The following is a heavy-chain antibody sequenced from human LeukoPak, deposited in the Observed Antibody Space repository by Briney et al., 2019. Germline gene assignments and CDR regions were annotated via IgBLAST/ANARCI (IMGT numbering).Heavy chain of an antibody. CDR2: LYYSGIT. V-gene: IGHV4-39*01. Sequence: PSETLSLTCNVSGGSMSTSSYYWGWIRQPPGKGLEWIGILYYSGITYYNPSLKSRVTISVDTSKNQFSLKLSSVTAADTAVYYCARLEALAVAGIVWFDPWGQGTLVAVSS. D-gene: IGHD6-19*01. J-gene: IGHJ5*02. CDR1: GGSMSTSSYY. CDR3: ARLEALAVAGIVWFDP.